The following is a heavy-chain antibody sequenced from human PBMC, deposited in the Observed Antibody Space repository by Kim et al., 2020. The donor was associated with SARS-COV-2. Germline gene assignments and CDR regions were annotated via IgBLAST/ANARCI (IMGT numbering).Heavy chain of an antibody. J-gene: IGHJ5*02. D-gene: IGHD6-19*01. V-gene: IGHV5-10-1*01. CDR3: ARLIAVAGPWFDP. Sequence: NYSPSFQGHVTISADKSIRTAYLQWSSLKASDTAMYYCARLIAVAGPWFDPWGQGTLVTVSS.